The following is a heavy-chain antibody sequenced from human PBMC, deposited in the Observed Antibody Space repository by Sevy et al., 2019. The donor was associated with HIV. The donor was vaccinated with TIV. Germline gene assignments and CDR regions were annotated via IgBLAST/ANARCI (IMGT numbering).Heavy chain of an antibody. D-gene: IGHD3-16*01. V-gene: IGHV1-18*04. CDR2: ISAYDDKT. Sequence: ASVKVSCQASGYRFISYGISLVRQGPGQGLEWMGWISAYDDKTQYAQNFQDRVMMTIDTSTSTAYMELRSLRSDDTAVYYCARVGVGGGVSLVRNGMDVWGQGTTVTVSS. CDR1: GYRFISYG. CDR3: ARVGVGGGVSLVRNGMDV. J-gene: IGHJ6*02.